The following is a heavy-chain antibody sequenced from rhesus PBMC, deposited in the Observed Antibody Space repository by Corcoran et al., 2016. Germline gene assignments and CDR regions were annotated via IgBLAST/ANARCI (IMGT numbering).Heavy chain of an antibody. J-gene: IGHJ4*01. CDR2: ITYSGST. D-gene: IGHD4-23*01. CDR1: GGSISSGYYY. Sequence: QVQLQESGPGLVKPSETLSLTCAVSGGSISSGYYYWSWIRQPPGKELEWIGYITYSGSTSYNPSLKSRVTISRDTSKNQFSLKLSSVTAADTAVYYCARDTAWSSNFLDYWGQGVLVTVSS. CDR3: ARDTAWSSNFLDY. V-gene: IGHV4-122*02.